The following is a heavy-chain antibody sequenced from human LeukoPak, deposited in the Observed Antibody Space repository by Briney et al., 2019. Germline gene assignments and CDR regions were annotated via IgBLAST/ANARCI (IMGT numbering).Heavy chain of an antibody. Sequence: PGRSLRLSCAASGFTFSTYGMHWVRQAPGKGLEWVAVISYDGSNKYYADSVKGRFTISRDNSKNTLYLQMNSLRAEDTAVYYCAKEGLKWFGETLYYFDYWGQGTLVTVSS. CDR3: AKEGLKWFGETLYYFDY. CDR2: ISYDGSNK. J-gene: IGHJ4*02. CDR1: GFTFSTYG. D-gene: IGHD3-10*01. V-gene: IGHV3-30*18.